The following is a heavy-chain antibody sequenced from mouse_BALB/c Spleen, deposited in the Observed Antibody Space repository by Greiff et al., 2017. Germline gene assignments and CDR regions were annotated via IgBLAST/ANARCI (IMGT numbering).Heavy chain of an antibody. Sequence: EVNVVESGGGLVKPGGSLKLSCAASGFTFSSYTMSWVRQTPEKRLEWVATISSGGSYTYYPDSVKGRFTISRDNAKNTLYLQMSSLKSEDTAMYYCTRDGGYYGNWGFAYWGQGTLVTVSA. J-gene: IGHJ3*01. D-gene: IGHD2-1*01. CDR2: ISSGGSYT. CDR3: TRDGGYYGNWGFAY. CDR1: GFTFSSYT. V-gene: IGHV5-6-4*01.